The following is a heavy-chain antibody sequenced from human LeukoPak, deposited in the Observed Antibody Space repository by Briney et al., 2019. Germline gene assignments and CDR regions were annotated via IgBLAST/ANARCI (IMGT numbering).Heavy chain of an antibody. CDR2: IRYDGSNK. J-gene: IGHJ4*02. D-gene: IGHD3-10*01. CDR1: GFTFSSYG. V-gene: IGHV3-30*02. Sequence: GGSLRLSCAASGFTFSSYGMHWVRQAPGKGLEWVAFIRYDGSNKYYADSVKGRFTISRDNSKNTLYLQMNSLRAEDTAVYYCATETLRITMVRGGYYFDYWGQGTLVTVSS. CDR3: ATETLRITMVRGGYYFDY.